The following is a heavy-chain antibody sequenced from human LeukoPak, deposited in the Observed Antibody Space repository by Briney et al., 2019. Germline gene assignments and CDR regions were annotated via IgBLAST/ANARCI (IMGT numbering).Heavy chain of an antibody. CDR3: TRDQTPYY. V-gene: IGHV3-49*04. J-gene: IGHJ4*02. Sequence: GGSLRLSCAASGFTFSSHWMTWVRQAPGKGLEWVGFIRSKVYGGTPEYAASVKGRFTISRGDSKGIAYLQMNSLKTEDTAVYYCTRDQTPYYWGQGTLVTVSS. CDR2: IRSKVYGGTP. CDR1: GFTFSSHW.